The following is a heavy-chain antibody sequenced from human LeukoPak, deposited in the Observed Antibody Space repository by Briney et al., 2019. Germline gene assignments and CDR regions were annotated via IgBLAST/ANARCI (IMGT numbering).Heavy chain of an antibody. D-gene: IGHD2-21*01. Sequence: QPGGSLRLSCAASGFTFSSYAMSWARQAPGKGLEWVSVIYSGGSTYYADSVNGRFTISRDNSRNTLLLQMNSLRAEDTALYYCASAREYCGSAECYEYFQHWGQGTLVTVSS. V-gene: IGHV3-53*01. J-gene: IGHJ1*01. CDR1: GFTFSSYA. CDR2: IYSGGST. CDR3: ASAREYCGSAECYEYFQH.